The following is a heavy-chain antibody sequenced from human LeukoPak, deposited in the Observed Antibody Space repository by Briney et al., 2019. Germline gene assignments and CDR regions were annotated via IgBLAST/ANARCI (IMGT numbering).Heavy chain of an antibody. CDR2: ISGSGGST. V-gene: IGHV3-23*01. J-gene: IGHJ4*02. CDR3: AHLKGLLWFGEVDYFDY. CDR1: GFTFSIYA. Sequence: PGGSLRLSCAASGFTFSIYAMSWVRQAPGKGLEWVSAISGSGGSTYYADSVKGRFTISRDNSKNTLYLQMNSLRAEDTAVYYCAHLKGLLWFGEVDYFDYWGQGTLVTVSS. D-gene: IGHD3-10*01.